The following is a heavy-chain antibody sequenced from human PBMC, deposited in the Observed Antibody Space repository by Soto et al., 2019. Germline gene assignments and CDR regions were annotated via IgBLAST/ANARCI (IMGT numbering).Heavy chain of an antibody. CDR3: ARGITLKAVVQRDAPDKTYSDS. J-gene: IGHJ4*02. Sequence: SEPRSLTCAVYGESLSGHYSNWFRKAPGKGLEWIGEINHSGSTNYNPSLKSRVTISVDTSKNQFSLTLSSVTAADTSVYYCARGITLKAVVQRDAPDKTYSDSGGRGTLFTVSS. V-gene: IGHV4-34*01. CDR2: INHSGST. CDR1: GESLSGHY. D-gene: IGHD3-22*01.